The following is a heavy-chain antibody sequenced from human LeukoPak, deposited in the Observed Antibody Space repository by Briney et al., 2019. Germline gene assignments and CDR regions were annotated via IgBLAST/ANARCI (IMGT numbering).Heavy chain of an antibody. J-gene: IGHJ6*03. D-gene: IGHD5-18*01. CDR3: ARDIYSYGVYYYYYMDV. V-gene: IGHV3-66*01. CDR2: IYSGGST. CDR1: GFTVSSNY. Sequence: GGSLRLSCAASGFTVSSNYMSWVRQAPGKGLEWVSVIYSGGSTYYADSVKGRFTISRDNSKNTLYLQMNSLRAEDTAVYYCARDIYSYGVYYYYYMDVWGKGTTVTISS.